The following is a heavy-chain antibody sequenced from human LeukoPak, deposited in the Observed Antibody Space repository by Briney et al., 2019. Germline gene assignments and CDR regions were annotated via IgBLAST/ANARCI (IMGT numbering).Heavy chain of an antibody. V-gene: IGHV4-30-2*01. J-gene: IGHJ3*02. CDR2: IYHSGST. CDR1: GGSISSGGYS. D-gene: IGHD3-22*01. CDR3: ARGARYYYDSSGYLVSAFDI. Sequence: PSETPSLTCAVSGGSISSGGYSWSWIRQPPGKGLEWIGYIYHSGSTYYNPSLKSRVTISVDRSKNQFSLKLSSVTAADTAVYYCARGARYYYDSSGYLVSAFDIWGQGTMVTVSS.